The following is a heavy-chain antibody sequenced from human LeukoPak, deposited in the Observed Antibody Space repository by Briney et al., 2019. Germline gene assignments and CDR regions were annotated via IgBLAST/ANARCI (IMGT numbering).Heavy chain of an antibody. CDR1: GYTFTSYA. CDR3: ASQAATRLYYYGMDV. V-gene: IGHV1-3*01. CDR2: INAGNGNT. Sequence: ASVKVSCKASGYTFTSYAMHWVRQAPGQRLEWMGWINAGNGNTKYSQKFQGRVTITRDTSASTAYTELSSLRSEDTAVYYCASQAATRLYYYGMDVWGKGTTVTVSS. J-gene: IGHJ6*04. D-gene: IGHD2-15*01.